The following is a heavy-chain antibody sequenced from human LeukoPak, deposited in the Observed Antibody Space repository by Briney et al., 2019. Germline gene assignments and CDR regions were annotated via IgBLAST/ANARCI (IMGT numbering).Heavy chain of an antibody. CDR3: ARVRATFSPHFDN. CDR2: ISSSSSTI. D-gene: IGHD5-12*01. CDR1: GFTFSSYS. V-gene: IGHV3-48*01. Sequence: GRSLRLSCAASGFTFSSYSMNWVRQAPGKGLEWVSYISSSSSTIYYADSVKGRFTISRDNAKNSLYLQMNSLRAEDTAVYYCARVRATFSPHFDNWGQGTLVTVSS. J-gene: IGHJ4*02.